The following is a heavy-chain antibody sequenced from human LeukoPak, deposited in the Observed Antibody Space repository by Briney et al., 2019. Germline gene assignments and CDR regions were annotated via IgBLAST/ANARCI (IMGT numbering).Heavy chain of an antibody. CDR3: ARERVNQRDYYYGMDV. CDR2: ISYDGSDK. J-gene: IGHJ6*02. CDR1: GLTFSSYA. Sequence: GGSLKLSCVASGLTFSSYAMHWVRQAPGKGLEWVAVISYDGSDKYYADSVKGRFTISRDNSHNTLYLQMNSLRAEDTAVYSCARERVNQRDYYYGMDVWGQGTTVIVSS. D-gene: IGHD1-14*01. V-gene: IGHV3-30*04.